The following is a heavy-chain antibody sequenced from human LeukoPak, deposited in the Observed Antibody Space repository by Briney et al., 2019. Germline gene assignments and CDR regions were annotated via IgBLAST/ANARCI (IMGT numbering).Heavy chain of an antibody. V-gene: IGHV3-23*01. CDR2: ISGSGGSS. CDR3: AKDTPSRIDS. J-gene: IGHJ4*02. CDR1: GFTFTSYA. Sequence: GGSLRLSCSASGFTFTSYAMNWVRQAPGRGLEWVSVISGSGGSSYYADSVKGRFTISRDNSKNTLSLQMNSLRAEDTAVYYCAKDTPSRIDSWGQGTLVTVSS.